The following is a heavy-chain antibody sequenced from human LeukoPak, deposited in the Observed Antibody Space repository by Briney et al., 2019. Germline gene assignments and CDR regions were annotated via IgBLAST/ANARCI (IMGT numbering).Heavy chain of an antibody. CDR3: ARDEPIYSSSWYKGPYDY. D-gene: IGHD6-13*01. Sequence: GGSQRLSCAASGFTFSSYAMHWVRQAPGKGLEWVAVISYDGSNKYYADSVKGRFTISRDNSKNTLYLQMNSLRAEDTAVYYCARDEPIYSSSWYKGPYDYWGQGTLVTVSS. V-gene: IGHV3-30-3*01. CDR1: GFTFSSYA. J-gene: IGHJ4*02. CDR2: ISYDGSNK.